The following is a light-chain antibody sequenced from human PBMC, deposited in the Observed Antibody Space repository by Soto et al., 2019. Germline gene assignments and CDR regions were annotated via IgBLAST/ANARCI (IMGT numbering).Light chain of an antibody. CDR3: QQYYNWPPT. CDR2: GAS. Sequence: IVMTQSPATLSVSPGERATLSCRASQSVGTNLAWYHQKPGQAPRLLISGASTRATGVPARFTGSGSGTEFTLTISSLQSEDFAVYYCQQYYNWPPTFGRGTKVESK. V-gene: IGKV3-15*01. J-gene: IGKJ1*01. CDR1: QSVGTN.